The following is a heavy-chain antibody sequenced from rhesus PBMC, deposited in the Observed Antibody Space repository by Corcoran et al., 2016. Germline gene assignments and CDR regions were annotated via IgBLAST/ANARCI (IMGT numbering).Heavy chain of an antibody. CDR2: IYGSGGST. D-gene: IGHD3-3*01. Sequence: QVQLQESGPGLVKPSETLSLTCAVSGGSISGYYWSCIRQPPGKGLEWIGRIYGSGGSTDYNPALKSRVTISTDTSKNQFSLKLSSVTAADTAVYYCATRYYNFWSGSFDAFDFWGQGLRVTVSS. CDR3: ATRYYNFWSGSFDAFDF. V-gene: IGHV4-160*01. J-gene: IGHJ3*01. CDR1: GGSISGYY.